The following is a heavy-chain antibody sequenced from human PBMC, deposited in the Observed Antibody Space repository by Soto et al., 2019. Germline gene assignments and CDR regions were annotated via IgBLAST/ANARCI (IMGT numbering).Heavy chain of an antibody. D-gene: IGHD3-10*01. Sequence: EVQLVESGGGLVQPGGSLRLSCAASGFTFRSYRMHWVRQTPGKGLVWVSRINSDGSSTRYADSVKGRFTISRDNAKNTLYLQMNSLRAEDTAVYYCANGGYYGSGSFDYWGQGTLVTVSS. CDR2: INSDGSST. V-gene: IGHV3-74*01. CDR3: ANGGYYGSGSFDY. J-gene: IGHJ4*02. CDR1: GFTFRSYR.